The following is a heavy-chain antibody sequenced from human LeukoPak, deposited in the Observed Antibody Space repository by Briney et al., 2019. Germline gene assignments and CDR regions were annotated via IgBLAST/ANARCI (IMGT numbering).Heavy chain of an antibody. CDR1: GFTFTXYA. CDR3: VKAVDSGGYNFERGANY. V-gene: IGHV3-23*01. D-gene: IGHD3-22*01. J-gene: IGHJ4*02. CDR2: XSGNGHHT. Sequence: GGSLRLSCAASGFTFTXYAMSWVRQASGKGLEWVXXXSGNGHHTYYADSVKGRFIISSDNSKNMVFLQMNSLRVEDTALYYCVKAVDSGGYNFERGANYWGQGTLVTVSS.